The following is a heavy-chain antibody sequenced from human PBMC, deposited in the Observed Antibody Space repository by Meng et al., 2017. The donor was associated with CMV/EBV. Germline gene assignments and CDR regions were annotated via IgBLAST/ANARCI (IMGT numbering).Heavy chain of an antibody. CDR3: ASRKWELLRGVAFDI. J-gene: IGHJ3*02. CDR2: IIPILGIA. V-gene: IGHV1-69*10. D-gene: IGHD1-26*01. Sequence: SVKVSCKVSGGTFSSYAISWVRQAPGQGLEWMGGIIPILGIANYAQKFQGRVTITADKSTSTAYMELSSLRSEDTAVYYCASRKWELLRGVAFDIWGQGTMVTVSS. CDR1: GGTFSSYA.